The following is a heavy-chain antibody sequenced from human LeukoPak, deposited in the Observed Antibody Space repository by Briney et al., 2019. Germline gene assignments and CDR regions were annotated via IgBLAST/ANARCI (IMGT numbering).Heavy chain of an antibody. Sequence: PGGSLSLSCAVSGFTFSDHFLDWVRQAPGKGLEWVGRSRNKAKSYTTEYAASAKGRFTISRDDSKNSLYLQMNSLKTEDTAVYYCVRVGSVAGSDYLDYWGQGTLVTVSS. CDR1: GFTFSDHF. CDR3: VRVGSVAGSDYLDY. V-gene: IGHV3-72*01. J-gene: IGHJ4*02. D-gene: IGHD6-19*01. CDR2: SRNKAKSYTT.